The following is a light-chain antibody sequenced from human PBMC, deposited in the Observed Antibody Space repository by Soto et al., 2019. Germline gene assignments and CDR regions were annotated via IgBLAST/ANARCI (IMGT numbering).Light chain of an antibody. CDR3: QQRGIT. J-gene: IGKJ5*01. Sequence: EIVLTQSPATLSSSPGERATLSCRASQSVSSYLAWYQQKPGQAPRLLIYDASNRATGIPARFSGSGSGTDFTLTISSLEPEDFAVYYCQQRGITFGRGTRLEIK. V-gene: IGKV3-11*01. CDR2: DAS. CDR1: QSVSSY.